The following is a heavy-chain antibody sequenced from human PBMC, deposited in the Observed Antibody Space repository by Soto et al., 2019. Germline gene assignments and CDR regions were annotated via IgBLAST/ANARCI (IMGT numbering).Heavy chain of an antibody. V-gene: IGHV3-11*01. CDR1: GFTFSDYY. Sequence: GGSLRLSCAASGFTFSDYYMSWIRQAPGKGLEWVSYISSSGSTIYYADSVKGRFTISRDNAKNSLYLQMNSLRAEDTAVYYCARDRRGYSSSWYLGTYNWFDPWGQGTLVTV. CDR3: ARDRRGYSSSWYLGTYNWFDP. J-gene: IGHJ5*02. D-gene: IGHD6-13*01. CDR2: ISSSGSTI.